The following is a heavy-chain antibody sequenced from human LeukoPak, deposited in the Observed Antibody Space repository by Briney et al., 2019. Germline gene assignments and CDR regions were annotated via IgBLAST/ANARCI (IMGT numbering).Heavy chain of an antibody. CDR3: ASKLYGDARTFDY. V-gene: IGHV4-39*07. J-gene: IGHJ4*02. Sequence: SETLSLTCTVSGDSINNNNYYWGWIRQPPGKGLEWIGEIYHSGSTNYNPSLKSRVTISVDKSKNQFSLKLSSVTAADTAVYYCASKLYGDARTFDYWGQGTLVTVSS. CDR1: GDSINNNNYY. CDR2: IYHSGST. D-gene: IGHD4-17*01.